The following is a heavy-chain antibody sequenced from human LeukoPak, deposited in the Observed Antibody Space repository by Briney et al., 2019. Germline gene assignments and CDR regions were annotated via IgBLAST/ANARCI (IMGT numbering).Heavy chain of an antibody. CDR3: ARDVWFGDYRWFDP. D-gene: IGHD3-10*01. CDR1: GFTFSNAW. Sequence: GGSLRLSCAASGFTFSNAWMSWVRQAPGKGLEWVAVIRYDGSAYSYADSVKGRFTISRDNSKNTLYLQMNSLRAEDTAVYFCARDVWFGDYRWFDPWGQGTLVTVSS. J-gene: IGHJ5*02. CDR2: IRYDGSAY. V-gene: IGHV3-33*08.